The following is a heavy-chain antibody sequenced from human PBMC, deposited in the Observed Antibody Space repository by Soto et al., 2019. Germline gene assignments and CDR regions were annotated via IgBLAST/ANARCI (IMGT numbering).Heavy chain of an antibody. CDR2: IKSKTDGGTT. Sequence: PGGALRLYCADSGFTFSNAWMSWVRQAPGKGLEWVGRIKSKTDGGTTDYAAPVKGRFTISRDDSKNTLYVQMNSLKTEDTAVYYXTTDSPNFYYGSGKGDYWGQGTLVPVSS. CDR3: TTDSPNFYYGSGKGDY. V-gene: IGHV3-15*01. CDR1: GFTFSNAW. J-gene: IGHJ4*02. D-gene: IGHD3-10*01.